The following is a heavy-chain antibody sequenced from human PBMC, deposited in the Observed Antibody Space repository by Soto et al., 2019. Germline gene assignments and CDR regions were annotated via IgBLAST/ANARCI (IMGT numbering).Heavy chain of an antibody. Sequence: SETLSLTCTVSGGSISSYYWSWIRQPPGKGLERIGYIYYSGSTNYNPSLKSRITISVDTSKNQFSLKLSSVTAADTAVYYCARGEIAVAGIWNYYYGMDVWGQGTTVTVSS. J-gene: IGHJ6*02. V-gene: IGHV4-59*01. CDR3: ARGEIAVAGIWNYYYGMDV. D-gene: IGHD6-19*01. CDR2: IYYSGST. CDR1: GGSISSYY.